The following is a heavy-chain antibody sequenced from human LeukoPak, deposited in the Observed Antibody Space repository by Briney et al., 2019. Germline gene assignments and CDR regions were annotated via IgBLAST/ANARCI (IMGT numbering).Heavy chain of an antibody. Sequence: ASVKVSCKASGYTFTSYAMHWVRQAPGQRLEWMGWINAGNGNTKYSQKFQGRVTITRDTSASTAYMELSSLRSEDAAVYYCARVPHPISYYYDSSGYGVGYFDLWGRGTLVTVSS. CDR2: INAGNGNT. CDR1: GYTFTSYA. V-gene: IGHV1-3*01. CDR3: ARVPHPISYYYDSSGYGVGYFDL. D-gene: IGHD3-22*01. J-gene: IGHJ2*01.